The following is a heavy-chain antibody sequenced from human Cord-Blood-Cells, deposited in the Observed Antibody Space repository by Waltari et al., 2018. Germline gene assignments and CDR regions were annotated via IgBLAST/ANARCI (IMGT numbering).Heavy chain of an antibody. CDR3: ARASGSYY. Sequence: EVQLVESGGGLVQPGGSLRLSCAASGSPFSSYWMSWVRQAPGKGLEWVANIKQDGSEKYYVDSVKGRFTISRDNAKNSLYLQMNSLRAEDTAVYYCARASGSYYWGQGTLVTVSS. J-gene: IGHJ4*02. CDR1: GSPFSSYW. CDR2: IKQDGSEK. D-gene: IGHD1-26*01. V-gene: IGHV3-7*01.